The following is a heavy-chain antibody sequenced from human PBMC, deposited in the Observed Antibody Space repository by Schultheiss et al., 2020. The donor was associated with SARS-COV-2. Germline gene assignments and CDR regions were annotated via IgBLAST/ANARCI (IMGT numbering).Heavy chain of an antibody. V-gene: IGHV3-21*05. Sequence: GESLKISCAASGFTFSSYEMNWVRQAPGKGLEWVSYISSSSSYIYYADSVKGRFTISRDNAKNSLYLQMNSLRAEDTAVYFCARDLVRSYDVETGPRWFDPWGQGTQVTVSS. CDR1: GFTFSSYE. D-gene: IGHD3-9*01. J-gene: IGHJ5*02. CDR2: ISSSSSYI. CDR3: ARDLVRSYDVETGPRWFDP.